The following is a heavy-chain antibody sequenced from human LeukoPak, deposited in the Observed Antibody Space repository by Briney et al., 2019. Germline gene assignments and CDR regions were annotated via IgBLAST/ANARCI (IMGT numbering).Heavy chain of an antibody. V-gene: IGHV1-69*13. Sequence: GASVKVSCKASGGTFSSYAISWVRQAPGQGLEWMGGIIPIFGTANYAQKSQGRVTITADESTSTAYMELSSLRSEDTAVYYCARDYYDSSGYQYYFDYWGQGTLVTVSS. CDR3: ARDYYDSSGYQYYFDY. CDR1: GGTFSSYA. J-gene: IGHJ4*02. CDR2: IIPIFGTA. D-gene: IGHD3-22*01.